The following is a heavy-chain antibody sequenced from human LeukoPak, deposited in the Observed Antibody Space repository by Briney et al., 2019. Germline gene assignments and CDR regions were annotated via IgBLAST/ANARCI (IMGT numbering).Heavy chain of an antibody. Sequence: PGGSLRLSCAASGFTFSSYWMSWVRQAPGKGLEWVANIKQDGSEKYYVDSVKGRFTISRDNAKNSLYLQMNRLRAEDTAVYYCARETQLWLLYYYYYMDVWGKGTTVTVSS. CDR3: ARETQLWLLYYYYYMDV. D-gene: IGHD5-18*01. CDR2: IKQDGSEK. V-gene: IGHV3-7*01. CDR1: GFTFSSYW. J-gene: IGHJ6*03.